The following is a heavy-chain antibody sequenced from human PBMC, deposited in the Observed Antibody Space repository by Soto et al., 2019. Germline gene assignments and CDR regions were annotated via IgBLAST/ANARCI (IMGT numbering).Heavy chain of an antibody. D-gene: IGHD3-16*01. V-gene: IGHV3-23*01. CDR3: ANHYDYIWGRSFDY. Sequence: EVQLLESGGGLVQPGGSLRLSCAASGFTFSSYAMSWVRQAPGKGLEWVSAISGSGGSTYYADSVKGRFTISRDNSKNTLYLQMNSLRAEDTAVYYGANHYDYIWGRSFDYWGQGTLVTVSS. CDR2: ISGSGGST. CDR1: GFTFSSYA. J-gene: IGHJ4*02.